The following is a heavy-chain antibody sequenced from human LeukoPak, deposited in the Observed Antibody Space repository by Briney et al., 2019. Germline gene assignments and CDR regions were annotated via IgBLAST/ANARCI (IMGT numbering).Heavy chain of an antibody. J-gene: IGHJ4*02. Sequence: ASVKVSCKVSGYTLTELSMHWVRQAPGKGLEWMGGFDPEDGETIYAQKFQGRVTVTEDTSTDTAYMELSSLRSEDTAVYYCATLDPRIVGATKFSYFDYWGQGTLVAVSS. V-gene: IGHV1-24*01. CDR3: ATLDPRIVGATKFSYFDY. CDR2: FDPEDGET. CDR1: GYTLTELS. D-gene: IGHD1-26*01.